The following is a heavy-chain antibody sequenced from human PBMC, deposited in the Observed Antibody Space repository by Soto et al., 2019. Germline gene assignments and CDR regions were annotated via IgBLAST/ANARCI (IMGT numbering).Heavy chain of an antibody. CDR1: GITFSGSA. CDR2: IRSKPNSYAT. V-gene: IGHV3-73*01. Sequence: EVQLVESGGGLVQPGGSLKLSCAASGITFSGSARHWVRQASGKGLEWVGRIRSKPNSYATAYAASVKGRFTISRDDSKNMAYLQMNGLKTEDTAVYYCISVLNTVPDYWGQGTLVTVSS. CDR3: ISVLNTVPDY. D-gene: IGHD2-8*02. J-gene: IGHJ4*02.